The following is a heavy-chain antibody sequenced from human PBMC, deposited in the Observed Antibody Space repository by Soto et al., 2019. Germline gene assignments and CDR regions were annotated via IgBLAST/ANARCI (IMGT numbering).Heavy chain of an antibody. CDR3: AKDRLGGNFDY. J-gene: IGHJ4*02. Sequence: GGSLRLSCAASGFTFSSYSMNWVRQAPGKGLEWVSYISSSSSTIYYADSVKGRFTISRDNAKNSLYLQMNSLRAEDTAVYYCAKDRLGGNFDYWGQGTQVTVSS. CDR2: ISSSSSTI. CDR1: GFTFSSYS. V-gene: IGHV3-48*01.